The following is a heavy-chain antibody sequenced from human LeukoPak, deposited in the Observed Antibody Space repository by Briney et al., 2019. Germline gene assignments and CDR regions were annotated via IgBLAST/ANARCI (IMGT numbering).Heavy chain of an antibody. D-gene: IGHD2-2*02. CDR2: ISAYNGNT. J-gene: IGHJ6*02. CDR3: ARSRVVVVPAAITTSYYYYGMDV. Sequence: ASVKVSCKASGYTFTSYDINWVRQATGQGLEWMGWISAYNGNTNYAQKLQGRVTMTTDTSTSTAYMELRSLRSDDTAVYYCARSRVVVVPAAITTSYYYYGMDVWGQGTTVTVSS. V-gene: IGHV1-18*01. CDR1: GYTFTSYD.